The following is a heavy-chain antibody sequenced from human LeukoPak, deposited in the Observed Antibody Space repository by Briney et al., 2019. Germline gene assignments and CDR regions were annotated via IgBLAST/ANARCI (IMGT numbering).Heavy chain of an antibody. Sequence: GGSLRLSCAASGFTFSTYGMHWVRQAPGRGLEWVAFIRYDGSNEYYADSVKGRFTISRDNSKNTLYLEVISLAAEDTAVYYCAKDDAWLRFGEWSQGTLVTVSS. CDR2: IRYDGSNE. V-gene: IGHV3-30*02. J-gene: IGHJ4*02. CDR3: AKDDAWLRFGE. D-gene: IGHD5-12*01. CDR1: GFTFSTYG.